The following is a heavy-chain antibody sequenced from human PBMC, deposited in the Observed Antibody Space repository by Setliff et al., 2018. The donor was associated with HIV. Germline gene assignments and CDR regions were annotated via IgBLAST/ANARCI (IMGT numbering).Heavy chain of an antibody. D-gene: IGHD3-22*01. V-gene: IGHV3-73*01. J-gene: IGHJ4*02. Sequence: GGSLRLSCAASGFSFATAWMTWVRQGPGKGLEWVGRIRSKANSYATEYAASVKGRFTISRDDSKNTAYLQMNSLKTDDTAMYYCSGWKGDYYDSSGINGYWGQGTLVTVSS. CDR2: IRSKANSYAT. CDR3: SGWKGDYYDSSGINGY. CDR1: GFSFATAW.